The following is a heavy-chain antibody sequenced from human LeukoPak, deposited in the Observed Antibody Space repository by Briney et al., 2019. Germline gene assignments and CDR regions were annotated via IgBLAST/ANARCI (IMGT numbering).Heavy chain of an antibody. CDR1: GGPISNTNYY. V-gene: IGHV4-61*05. CDR2: IYNSGST. Sequence: SETLSLTCTVSGGPISNTNYYWGWIRQPQGKGLEWIGYIYNSGSTNYNPSLKSRVTISLDTSKNQFSLHLTSVTAADTAVYFCARDDYGVFDAFDVWGQGTVVTVSS. CDR3: ARDDYGVFDAFDV. J-gene: IGHJ3*01. D-gene: IGHD3-16*01.